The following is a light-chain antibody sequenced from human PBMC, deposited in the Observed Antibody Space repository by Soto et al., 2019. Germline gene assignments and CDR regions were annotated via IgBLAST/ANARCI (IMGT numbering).Light chain of an antibody. CDR3: KRDNSHLLRT. V-gene: IGKV1-39*02. CDR2: AAS. J-gene: IGKJ4*01. CDR1: QSISSY. Sequence: IRKTDAPGTLSASGGHGITINYQASQSISSYLNWYQQKPGKAPKLLIYAASSLQSGVPSRFSVSGSGTEFDLTLSSRQPDGSAIPNSKRDNSHLLRTFGGGTKVDIK.